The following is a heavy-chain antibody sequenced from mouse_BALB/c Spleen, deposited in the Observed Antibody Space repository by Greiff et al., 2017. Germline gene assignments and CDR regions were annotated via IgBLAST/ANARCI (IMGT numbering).Heavy chain of an antibody. D-gene: IGHD2-4*01. Sequence: EVQLVESGGGLVQPGGSRKLSCAASGFTFSSFGMHWVRQAPEKGLEWVAYISSGSSTIYYADTVKGRFTISRDNPKNTLFLQMTSLRSEDTAMYYCARGYYDYDGFAYWGQGTLVTVSA. CDR3: ARGYYDYDGFAY. J-gene: IGHJ3*01. CDR1: GFTFSSFG. CDR2: ISSGSSTI. V-gene: IGHV5-17*02.